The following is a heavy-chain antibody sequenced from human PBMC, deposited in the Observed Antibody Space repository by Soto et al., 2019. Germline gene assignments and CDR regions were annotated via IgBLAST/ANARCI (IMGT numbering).Heavy chain of an antibody. CDR1: GYTFTSYG. J-gene: IGHJ4*02. Sequence: ASVKVSCKASGYTFTSYGISWVRQAPGQGLEWMGWISAYNGNTNYAQKLQGRVTMTIDTSTSTAYMELRSLRSDDTAVYYCASDLIMTTPQEPHDYWGQGTLVTVSS. D-gene: IGHD4-4*01. CDR3: ASDLIMTTPQEPHDY. V-gene: IGHV1-18*01. CDR2: ISAYNGNT.